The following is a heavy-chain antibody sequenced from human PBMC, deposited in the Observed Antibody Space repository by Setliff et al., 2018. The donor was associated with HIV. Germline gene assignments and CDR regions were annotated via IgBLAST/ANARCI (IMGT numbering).Heavy chain of an antibody. CDR1: GYIFNRHY. D-gene: IGHD3-10*01. V-gene: IGHV1-46*02. Sequence: ASVKVSCKASGYIFNRHYVHWVRQAPGEGLEWMGIVNPSGGSTNYAQRFQGRVTMTTDRSTSTVYMELSSLRSEDTAVYYCARDRGDLSLAYYLYYGMDVWGQGTTVTVSS. J-gene: IGHJ6*02. CDR3: ARDRGDLSLAYYLYYGMDV. CDR2: VNPSGGST.